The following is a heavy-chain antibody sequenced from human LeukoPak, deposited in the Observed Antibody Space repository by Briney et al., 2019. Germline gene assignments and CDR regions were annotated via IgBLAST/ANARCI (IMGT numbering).Heavy chain of an antibody. CDR3: ARRASTPNYYYYYMDV. Sequence: SETLSLTCTVSGGSISSYYWSWIRQPPGKGLEWLGYIYTSGSTNYNPSLKSRVTISVDTSKNQFSLKLSSVTAADTAVYYCARRASTPNYYYYYMDVWGKGTTVTVSS. CDR1: GGSISSYY. CDR2: IYTSGST. V-gene: IGHV4-4*09. J-gene: IGHJ6*03.